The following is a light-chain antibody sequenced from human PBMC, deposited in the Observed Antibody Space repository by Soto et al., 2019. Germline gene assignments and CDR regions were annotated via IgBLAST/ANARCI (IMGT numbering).Light chain of an antibody. CDR2: DAS. CDR1: QSVRNNY. J-gene: IGKJ2*01. CDR3: QRYGSSPPHT. V-gene: IGKV3-20*01. Sequence: EIVLTQSPGTLSLSPGEGASLSCRASQSVRNNYLAWYQQKPGQAPRVLINDASSRATGIPDRFSGSGSGTDFTLTISRLESEDFGVYYCQRYGSSPPHTFGQGTRLEIK.